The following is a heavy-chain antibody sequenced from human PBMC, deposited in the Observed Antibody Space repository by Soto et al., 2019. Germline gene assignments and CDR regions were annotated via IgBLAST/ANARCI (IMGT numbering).Heavy chain of an antibody. D-gene: IGHD3-3*01. CDR2: IYYSGSA. V-gene: IGHV4-61*01. CDR1: GDSVSSGSYY. J-gene: IGHJ3*01. Sequence: SETLSLTCTVSGDSVSSGSYYWSWIRQPPGKGLEWIGYIYYSGSANYNPSLMSRVTISVDTSKNQFSLNLSSVTAADTAVYYCARGTYYVFWSGPVLKFFACWGQGTMDT. CDR3: ARGTYYVFWSGPVLKFFAC.